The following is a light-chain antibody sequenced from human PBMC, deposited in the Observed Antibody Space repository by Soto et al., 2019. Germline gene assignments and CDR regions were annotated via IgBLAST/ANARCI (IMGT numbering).Light chain of an antibody. J-gene: IGLJ1*01. CDR1: SSNIGASS. V-gene: IGLV1-44*01. CDR2: TTN. CDR3: AAWDYSLNGHV. Sequence: QSARTQPHSASGTPGQRVTISCSGSSSNIGASSVHWFQQLPGTTPKLLISTTNQRPSGVPERFSGSKSGTSASLAISGLQSEDEADYYCAAWDYSLNGHVFGTGTKVTVL.